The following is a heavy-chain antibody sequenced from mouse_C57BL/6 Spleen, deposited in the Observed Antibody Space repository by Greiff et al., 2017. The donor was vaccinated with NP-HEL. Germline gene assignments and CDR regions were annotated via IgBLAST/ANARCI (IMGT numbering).Heavy chain of an antibody. CDR3: ARLSVRGYYFAY. CDR1: GYTFTSYW. CDR2: IYPSDSET. Sequence: VQLQQPGAELVRPGSSVKLSCKASGYTFTSYWMDWVKQRPGQGLEWIGNIYPSDSETQYNQKFKDKATLTVDKSSSTAYIQLSSLTSEYSAVYYFARLSVRGYYFAYWGQGTTLTVSS. V-gene: IGHV1-61*01. J-gene: IGHJ2*01. D-gene: IGHD2-2*01.